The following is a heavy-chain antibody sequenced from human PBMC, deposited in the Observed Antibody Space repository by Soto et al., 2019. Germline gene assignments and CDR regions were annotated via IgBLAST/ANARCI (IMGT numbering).Heavy chain of an antibody. CDR1: GFTFSSYG. CDR3: AKDHGSGSYYWYYYGMDV. D-gene: IGHD3-10*01. J-gene: IGHJ6*02. CDR2: ISYDVSNK. Sequence: QVQLVESGGGVVQPGRSLRLSCAASGFTFSSYGMHWVRQAPGKGLEWVAVISYDVSNKYYADSVKGRFTIYRDNSKNTVSLQMNSLRAEDTAVYYCAKDHGSGSYYWYYYGMDVWGQGTTVTVSS. V-gene: IGHV3-30*18.